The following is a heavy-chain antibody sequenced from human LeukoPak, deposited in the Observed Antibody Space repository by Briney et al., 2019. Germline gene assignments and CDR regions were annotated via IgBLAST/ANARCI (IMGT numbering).Heavy chain of an antibody. CDR3: ARDIYCSSTCCYTGAFDF. D-gene: IGHD2-2*01. Sequence: GGSLRLSCAASGFTFSTYSMNWVRQAPGKGLEWVSYISSSSSTIYYADSVKGRFTISRDNAKNSLYLQMNSLRAEDTAVYYCARDIYCSSTCCYTGAFDFWGQGTMVTVSS. CDR1: GFTFSTYS. CDR2: ISSSSSTI. J-gene: IGHJ3*01. V-gene: IGHV3-48*04.